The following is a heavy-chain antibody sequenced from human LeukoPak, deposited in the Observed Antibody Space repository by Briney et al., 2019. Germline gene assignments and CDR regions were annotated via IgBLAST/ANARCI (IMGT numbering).Heavy chain of an antibody. Sequence: GRSLRLSCAASGFTFSSYGMHWVRQAPGKGLEWVAVLWYGGSNKYYADSVKGRFTISRDNSKNTLYLQMSSLRAEDTAVYYCSKDLRIGTLGYFDYWGQGTLVSVSS. D-gene: IGHD1-1*01. CDR3: SKDLRIGTLGYFDY. CDR1: GFTFSSYG. J-gene: IGHJ4*02. V-gene: IGHV3-33*06. CDR2: LWYGGSNK.